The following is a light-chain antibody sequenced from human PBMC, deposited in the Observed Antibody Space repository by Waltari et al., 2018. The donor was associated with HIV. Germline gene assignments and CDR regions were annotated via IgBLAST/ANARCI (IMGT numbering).Light chain of an antibody. V-gene: IGKV1-39*01. CDR2: ADS. Sequence: IQMTQPPSSLSSSVGDRVTLSCRSSQNINTSLSWYQQTLGKAPKVLIFADSNLQTGVPSRFSGSGSGTVFALTISDLQREDFATYYCQQSYTTPRTFGQGTKVEIK. CDR1: QNINTS. CDR3: QQSYTTPRT. J-gene: IGKJ1*01.